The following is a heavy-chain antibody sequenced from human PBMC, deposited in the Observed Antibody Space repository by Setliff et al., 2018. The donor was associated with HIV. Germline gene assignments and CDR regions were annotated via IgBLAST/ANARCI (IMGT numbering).Heavy chain of an antibody. CDR1: GGSIKNYY. D-gene: IGHD3-22*01. J-gene: IGHJ4*02. Sequence: SETLSLTCTVSGGSIKNYYWSWIRQSPEKGLEWIGYIYYSGDTNYNPSLRSRVTISVDTSQNRFSLRLTSVTAADTAVYYCARVRLTMIMMVDYFDQWGQGTLVTVSS. V-gene: IGHV4-59*12. CDR3: ARVRLTMIMMVDYFDQ. CDR2: IYYSGDT.